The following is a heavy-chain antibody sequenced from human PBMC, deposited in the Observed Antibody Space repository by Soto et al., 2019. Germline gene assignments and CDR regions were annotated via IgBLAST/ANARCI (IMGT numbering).Heavy chain of an antibody. Sequence: QVQLVQSGGEVKKPGASVKVSCKASGYNYNNYGVTWVRQAPGQGLEWMGWISAFNHKANYAPNIQDRVTRTLVTSANTAHMEMGSLRPDDSAVYYWAIQHNDLWTDAPDFDYWGQGTLVTVSP. V-gene: IGHV1-18*04. CDR2: ISAFNHKA. J-gene: IGHJ4*02. D-gene: IGHD3-9*01. CDR1: GYNYNNYG. CDR3: AIQHNDLWTDAPDFDY.